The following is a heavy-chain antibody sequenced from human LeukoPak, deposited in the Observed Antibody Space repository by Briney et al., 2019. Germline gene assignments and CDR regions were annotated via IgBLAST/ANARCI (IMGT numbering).Heavy chain of an antibody. D-gene: IGHD1-26*01. V-gene: IGHV1-2*04. CDR1: GYTFTGYY. CDR2: INPNSGGT. Sequence: ASVKVSCKASGYTFTGYYMHWVRQAPGQGLEWMGWINPNSGGTNYAQKFQGWVTMTRDTSISTAYMELSSLRSEDTAVYYCATSKGELLDYWGQGTLVTVSS. J-gene: IGHJ4*02. CDR3: ATSKGELLDY.